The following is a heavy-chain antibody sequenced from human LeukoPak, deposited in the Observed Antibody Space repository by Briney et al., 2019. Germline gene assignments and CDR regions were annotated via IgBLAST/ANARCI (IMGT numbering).Heavy chain of an antibody. CDR3: ARDPKSLDYGGNSGPDDY. D-gene: IGHD4-23*01. J-gene: IGHJ4*02. V-gene: IGHV7-4-1*02. Sequence: ASVKVSCKASGGTFSSYAISWVRQAPGQGLEWMGWINTNTGNPTYAQGFTGRFVFSLDTSVSTAYLQISSLKAEDTAVYYCARDPKSLDYGGNSGPDDYWGQGTLVTVSS. CDR2: INTNTGNP. CDR1: GGTFSSYA.